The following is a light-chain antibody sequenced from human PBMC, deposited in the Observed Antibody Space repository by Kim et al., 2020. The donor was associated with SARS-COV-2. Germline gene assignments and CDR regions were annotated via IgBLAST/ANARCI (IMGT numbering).Light chain of an antibody. Sequence: VAPGQTPSIPCSGDKLGDKYACWYQQKPGQSPGLVIYQDSKRPSGIPERFSGSNSGNTATLTISGTQAMDEADYYCQAWDSSTVVFGGGTQLTVL. J-gene: IGLJ2*01. V-gene: IGLV3-1*01. CDR2: QDS. CDR3: QAWDSSTVV. CDR1: KLGDKY.